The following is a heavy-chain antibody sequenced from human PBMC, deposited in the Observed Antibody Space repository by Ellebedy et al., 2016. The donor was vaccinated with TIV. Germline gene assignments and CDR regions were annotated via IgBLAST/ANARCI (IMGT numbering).Heavy chain of an antibody. V-gene: IGHV1-69*13. CDR1: GGTFSSYG. D-gene: IGHD1-26*01. CDR3: ARRSGRYYEHDAFDI. Sequence: SVKVSXKASGGTFSSYGFNWVRQAPGQGLEWMGGIIPMFGTADYAQKFQGRVTITADESTTTAYMELSSLRSEDTAVYYCARRSGRYYEHDAFDIWGLGTMVTVSS. CDR2: IIPMFGTA. J-gene: IGHJ3*02.